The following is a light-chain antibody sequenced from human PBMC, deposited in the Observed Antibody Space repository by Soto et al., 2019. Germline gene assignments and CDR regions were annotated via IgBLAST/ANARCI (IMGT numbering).Light chain of an antibody. CDR1: QSIRRS. V-gene: IGKV1-39*01. CDR2: AAS. Sequence: DIQMTQSPSSLSASVADRVTITCRASQSIRRSLNWYQQKPGKAPKLLIYAASSLQSGVPSRFSGSGYGTDFTLTITSLQSEDFEIYSCQQSYSSPRTLGQGTKVDIK. J-gene: IGKJ1*01. CDR3: QQSYSSPRT.